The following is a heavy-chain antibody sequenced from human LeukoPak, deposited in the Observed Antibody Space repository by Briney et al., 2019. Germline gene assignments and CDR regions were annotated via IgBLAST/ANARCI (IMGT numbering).Heavy chain of an antibody. CDR2: INTNTGNP. CDR3: ARDVLFRSSGYYFY. J-gene: IGHJ4*02. V-gene: IGHV7-4-1*02. D-gene: IGHD3-22*01. CDR1: GGTFSSYA. Sequence: ASVKVSCKASGGTFSSYAISWVRQAPGQGLEWMGWINTNTGNPTYAQGFTGRFVFSLDTSVSTAYLQISSLKAEDTAVYYCARDVLFRSSGYYFYWGQGTLVTVSS.